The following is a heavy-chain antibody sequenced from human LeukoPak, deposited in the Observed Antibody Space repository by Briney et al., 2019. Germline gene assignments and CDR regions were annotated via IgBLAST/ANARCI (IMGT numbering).Heavy chain of an antibody. CDR2: ISSSGSTI. D-gene: IGHD5-24*01. J-gene: IGHJ4*02. CDR1: RFTFSSYE. Sequence: PGGSLRLSCAASRFTFSSYEMNWVRQAPGKGLEWVSYISSSGSTIYYADSVKGRFTISRDNGKNLVSLQMNSLRDEDTAVYYCARADRDGNKRFLDWGQGTLVTVSS. CDR3: ARADRDGNKRFLD. V-gene: IGHV3-48*03.